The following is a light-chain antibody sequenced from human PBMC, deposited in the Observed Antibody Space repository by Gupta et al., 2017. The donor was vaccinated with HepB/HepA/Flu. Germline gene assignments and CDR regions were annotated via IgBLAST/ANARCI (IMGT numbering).Light chain of an antibody. CDR3: QDYDSSLRGPWV. CDR1: SSNIGAGYD. CDR2: GNS. V-gene: IGLV1-40*01. J-gene: IGLJ3*02. Sequence: VTISCTGSSSNIGAGYDVHWYQQLPGTAPRLLIYGNSNRPSGVPDRFSGSKSGNAASRDITGLHAEDEAQEDGQDYDSSLRGPWVVGGGNKMTV.